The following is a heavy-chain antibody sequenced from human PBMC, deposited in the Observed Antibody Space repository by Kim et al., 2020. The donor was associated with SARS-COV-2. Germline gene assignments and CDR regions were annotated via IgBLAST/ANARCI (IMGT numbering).Heavy chain of an antibody. CDR2: INPSGGST. J-gene: IGHJ4*02. CDR3: ARAASSSWDTRGDYFDY. V-gene: IGHV1-46*01. CDR1: GYTFTSYY. D-gene: IGHD6-13*01. Sequence: ASVKVSCKASGYTFTSYYMHWVRQAPGQGLEWMGIINPSGGSTSYAQKFQGRVTMTRDTSTSTVYMELSSLRSEDTAVYYCARAASSSWDTRGDYFDYWGQGTLVTVSS.